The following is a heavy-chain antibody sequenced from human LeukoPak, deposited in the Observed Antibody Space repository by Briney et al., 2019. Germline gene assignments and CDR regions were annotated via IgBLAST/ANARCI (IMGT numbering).Heavy chain of an antibody. V-gene: IGHV3-23*01. J-gene: IGHJ5*02. D-gene: IGHD6-13*01. Sequence: PGGSLRLSCAASGFTVSSNYMSWVRQAPGKGLEWVSAISGSGGSTYYADSVKGRFTISRDNSKNTLYLQMNSLRAEDTAVYYCAKKSELAAGRFDPWGQGTLVTVSS. CDR1: GFTVSSNY. CDR3: AKKSELAAGRFDP. CDR2: ISGSGGST.